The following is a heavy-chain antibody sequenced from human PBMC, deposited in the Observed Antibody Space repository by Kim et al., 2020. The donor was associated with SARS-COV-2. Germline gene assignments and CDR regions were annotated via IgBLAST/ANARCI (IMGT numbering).Heavy chain of an antibody. V-gene: IGHV3-7*01. D-gene: IGHD3-10*01. CDR2: GSHT. J-gene: IGHJ4*02. Sequence: GSHTFYVDSVKGRFTISRDNTKNSLLLQMNSLRAEDTAVYFCTGGGRGEYWGQVTLVTVSS. CDR3: TGGGRGEY.